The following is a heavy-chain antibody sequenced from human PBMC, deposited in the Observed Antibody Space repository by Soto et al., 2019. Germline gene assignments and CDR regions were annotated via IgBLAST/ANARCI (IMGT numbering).Heavy chain of an antibody. Sequence: QVQLVQSGAEVKKPGPPWKSSARALGGPLTGYAITWCHRAPGQGLGWWGGTTPIFGTANYAQKFQGRVTITADESTSTAYMELSSLRSEDTAVYYCARGHSAVAGDIDYWGQGTLVTVSS. V-gene: IGHV1-69*01. CDR2: TTPIFGTA. J-gene: IGHJ4*02. CDR1: GGPLTGYA. CDR3: ARGHSAVAGDIDY. D-gene: IGHD6-19*01.